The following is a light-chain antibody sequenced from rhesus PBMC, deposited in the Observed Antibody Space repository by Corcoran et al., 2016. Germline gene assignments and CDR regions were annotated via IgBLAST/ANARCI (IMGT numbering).Light chain of an antibody. J-gene: IGKJ2*01. CDR1: QSLLHTDGYTY. CDR2: GGS. V-gene: IGKV2-61*01. CDR3: MQHKALPYS. Sequence: DIVMTQTPLSLPVTPGEPASISCRSSQSLLHTDGYTYLDWYLQKPGQSPQLLIYGGSNRGSGVPDRFSGSGSGTDFTMKISKVEAEDVWVYYCMQHKALPYSFGQGTKVEIK.